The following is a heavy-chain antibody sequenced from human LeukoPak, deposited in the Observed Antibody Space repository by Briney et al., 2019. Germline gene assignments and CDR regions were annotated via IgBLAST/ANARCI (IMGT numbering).Heavy chain of an antibody. V-gene: IGHV4-59*01. CDR3: ARAHKLNAFDI. CDR1: GGSISSYY. CDR2: IYYSGST. D-gene: IGHD1-1*01. J-gene: IGHJ3*02. Sequence: SETLSLTCTVSGGSISSYYWSWLRQPPGKGLEWIGYIYYSGSTNYNPSLKSRVTISVDTPKNQFSLKLSSVTAADTAVYYCARAHKLNAFDIWGQGTMVTVSS.